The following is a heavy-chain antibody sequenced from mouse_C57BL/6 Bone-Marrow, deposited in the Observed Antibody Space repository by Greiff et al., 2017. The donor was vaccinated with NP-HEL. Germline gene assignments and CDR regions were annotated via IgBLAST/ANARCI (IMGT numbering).Heavy chain of an antibody. CDR3: TRRRLLRWYFDV. V-gene: IGHV1-15*01. Sequence: VQLQQSGAELVRPGASVTLSCKASGYTFTDYEMHWVKQTPVHGLEWIGAIDPETGGTAYIQKFKGKAILTADKSSSTAYMERRSLTSEDSAVYYCTRRRLLRWYFDVWGTGTTVTVSS. CDR2: IDPETGGT. D-gene: IGHD1-1*01. J-gene: IGHJ1*03. CDR1: GYTFTDYE.